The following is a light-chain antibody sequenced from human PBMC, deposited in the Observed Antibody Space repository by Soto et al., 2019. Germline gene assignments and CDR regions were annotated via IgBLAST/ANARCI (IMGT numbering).Light chain of an antibody. Sequence: EIVLTQSPGTLSLSPGERATLSCRASQSLSSSYLAWYQQKPGQAPRLHIYGASSRATGIPARFSGSGSGTDFTLTISSLEPEDFAVYYCQQRSNWPPITFGQGTRLEIK. CDR3: QQRSNWPPIT. J-gene: IGKJ5*01. CDR2: GAS. CDR1: QSLSSSY. V-gene: IGKV3D-20*02.